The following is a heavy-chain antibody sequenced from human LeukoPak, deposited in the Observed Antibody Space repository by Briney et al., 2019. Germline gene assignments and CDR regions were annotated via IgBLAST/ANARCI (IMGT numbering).Heavy chain of an antibody. V-gene: IGHV1-2*02. CDR2: INPNSGGT. CDR3: AYQLLYLDAFDI. J-gene: IGHJ3*02. CDR1: GYTFTGYY. Sequence: ASVKVSCKASGYTFTGYYMHWVRQAPGQGLEWLGWINPNSGGTNYAQKFQGRVTMTRDTSISTAYLELSRMRSDDTAEYSCAYQLLYLDAFDIWGQGTMVTVSS. D-gene: IGHD2-2*02.